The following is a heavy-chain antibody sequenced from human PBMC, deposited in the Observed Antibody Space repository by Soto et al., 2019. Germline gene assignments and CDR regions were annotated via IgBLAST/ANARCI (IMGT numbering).Heavy chain of an antibody. CDR2: ISGSGGST. D-gene: IGHD6-13*01. CDR3: AKDREQYSSSWYYFDY. CDR1: GFTFSSCA. Sequence: GGSLRLSCAASGFTFSSCAMSWVRQAPGKGLEWVSAISGSGGSTYYADSVKGRFTISRDNSKNTLYLQMNSLRAEDTAVYYCAKDREQYSSSWYYFDYWGQGTLVTVSS. J-gene: IGHJ4*02. V-gene: IGHV3-23*01.